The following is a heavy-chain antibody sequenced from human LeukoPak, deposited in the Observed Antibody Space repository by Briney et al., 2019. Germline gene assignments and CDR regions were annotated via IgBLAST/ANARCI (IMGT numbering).Heavy chain of an antibody. CDR3: ARDRSSSPADPFDY. V-gene: IGHV1-2*02. J-gene: IGHJ4*02. CDR1: GGTFSSYA. D-gene: IGHD6-13*01. Sequence: GSSVKVSCKASGGTFSSYAISWVRQAPGQGLEWMGWINPNSGGTNYAQKFQGRVTMTRDTSISTAYMELSRLRSDDTAVYYCARDRSSSPADPFDYWGQGTLVTVSS. CDR2: INPNSGGT.